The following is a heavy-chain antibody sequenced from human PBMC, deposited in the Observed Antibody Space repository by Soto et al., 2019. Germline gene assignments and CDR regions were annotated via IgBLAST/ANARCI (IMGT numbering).Heavy chain of an antibody. CDR3: ARLEESSGYYPGPAFDY. Sequence: QVQLQESGPGLVKPSETLSLTCIVSNDSIGTYYWAWIRPPPGKGLEWIGYMSYSGSTNYNPSLTSRVTISVDKSKNQLSLILNSVTAADTAVYYCARLEESSGYYPGPAFDYWGQGILVTVSS. D-gene: IGHD3-22*01. V-gene: IGHV4-59*01. J-gene: IGHJ4*02. CDR2: MSYSGST. CDR1: NDSIGTYY.